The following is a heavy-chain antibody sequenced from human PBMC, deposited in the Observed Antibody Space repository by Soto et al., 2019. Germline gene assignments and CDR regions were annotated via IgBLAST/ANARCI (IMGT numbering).Heavy chain of an antibody. CDR2: IIAMFGTA. D-gene: IGHD6-19*01. J-gene: IGHJ4*02. CDR3: ARESASGIAVAGVDY. Sequence: ASVKVSCKASGGTLTISSHGISWVRQAPGQGLEWMGGIIAMFGTANYAQKFQGRVTITADESTSTAYMELSRLRSDDTAVYYCARESASGIAVAGVDYWGQGTLVTVSS. V-gene: IGHV1-69*13. CDR1: GGTLTISSHG.